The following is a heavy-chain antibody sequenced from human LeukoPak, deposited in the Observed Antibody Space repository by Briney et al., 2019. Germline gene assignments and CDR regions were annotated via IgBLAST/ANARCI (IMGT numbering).Heavy chain of an antibody. Sequence: PSETLSLTCTVSGGSVSSGSYHWSWIRQPPGKGLEWIGYISDRGSTNYNPSHKSRVTMSVDTSKNQFSLKLSSVTAADTAVYYCARGGDYWGQGTLVTVSS. D-gene: IGHD5-12*01. CDR1: GGSVSSGSYH. V-gene: IGHV4-61*01. J-gene: IGHJ4*02. CDR3: ARGGDY. CDR2: ISDRGST.